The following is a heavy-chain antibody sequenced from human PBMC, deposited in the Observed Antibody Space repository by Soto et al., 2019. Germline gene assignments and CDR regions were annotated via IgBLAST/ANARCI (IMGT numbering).Heavy chain of an antibody. CDR3: ARGPSGDKVDS. D-gene: IGHD3-10*01. J-gene: IGHJ4*02. CDR2: IYDGGRT. V-gene: IGHV4-30-4*01. CDR1: GGSISTVDYW. Sequence: QVQLQESGPGLVKPSQTLSLTCTVSGGSISTVDYWWSWIRQSPDMGLEWIGHIYDGGRTYNNPSRERRVPMSVDTSKSQLSLTLSSVSAADTAVYYCARGPSGDKVDSWGQGTLVTVSS.